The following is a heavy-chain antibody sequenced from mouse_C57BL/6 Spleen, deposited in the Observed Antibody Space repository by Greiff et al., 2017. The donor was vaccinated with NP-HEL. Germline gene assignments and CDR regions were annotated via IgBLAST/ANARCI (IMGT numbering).Heavy chain of an antibody. CDR1: GYAFSSSW. Sequence: QVQLQQSGPELVKPGASVKISCKASGYAFSSSWMNWVKQRPGKGLEWIGRIYPGDGDTNYNGKFKGKATLTADKSSSTAYMQLSSLTSEDSAVYFCARWTAQATGDYWGKGTTLTVSS. CDR3: ARWTAQATGDY. V-gene: IGHV1-82*01. CDR2: IYPGDGDT. J-gene: IGHJ2*01. D-gene: IGHD3-2*02.